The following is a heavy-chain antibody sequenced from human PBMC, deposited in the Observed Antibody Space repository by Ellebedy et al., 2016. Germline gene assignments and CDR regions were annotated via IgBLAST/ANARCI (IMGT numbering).Heavy chain of an antibody. V-gene: IGHV4-39*07. J-gene: IGHJ6*03. CDR3: ARVPPIYYYYYMDV. CDR1: GGSISSSSYY. CDR2: IYYSGST. Sequence: SETLSLXXTVSGGSISSSSYYWGWIRQPPGKGLEWIGSIYYSGSTYYNPSLKSRVTISVDTSKNQFSLKLSSVTAADTAVYYCARVPPIYYYYYMDVWGKGTTVTVSS.